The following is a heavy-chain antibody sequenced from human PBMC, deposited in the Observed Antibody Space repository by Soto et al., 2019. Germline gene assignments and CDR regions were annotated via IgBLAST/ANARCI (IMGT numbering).Heavy chain of an antibody. D-gene: IGHD5-18*01. CDR3: ARGHSYLDY. CDR1: GFTFSNYG. V-gene: IGHV3-33*01. CDR2: IWYDGSNK. J-gene: IGHJ4*02. Sequence: GGSLRLSCPASGFTFSNYGMHWVRQAPGKGLEWVAVIWYDGSNKDYADSVKGRFTVSRDNSKNTLYLQMNSLRAEDTGVYYCARGHSYLDYWGQGTLVTVSS.